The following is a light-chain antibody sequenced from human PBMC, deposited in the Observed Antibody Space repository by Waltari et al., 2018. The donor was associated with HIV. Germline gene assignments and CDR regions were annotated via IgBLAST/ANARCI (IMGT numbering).Light chain of an antibody. CDR3: LLFFGATRI. CDR1: AGPVTSTHY. CDR2: DST. Sequence: QAAVTQEPSMTVSPGGTIILTCGSSAGPVTSTHYASWFQQQPGQAPTTLIFDSTKRHSWTPARFSGFLLGDKAVLTLSGALSEDEAFYYCLLFFGATRIFGGGTMVTV. J-gene: IGLJ2*01. V-gene: IGLV7-46*01.